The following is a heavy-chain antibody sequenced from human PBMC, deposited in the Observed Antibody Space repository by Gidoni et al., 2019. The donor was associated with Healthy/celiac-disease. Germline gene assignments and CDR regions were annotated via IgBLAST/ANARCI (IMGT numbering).Heavy chain of an antibody. D-gene: IGHD3-3*01. CDR3: AKDLSYYDFWSGSD. Sequence: EVQLLESGGGLVQPVGSLRLSCAASGFTFSSYAMSWVRQAPGKGLGWVSAISGSGGSTYYADSVKGRFTISRDNSKNTLYLQMNSLRAEDTAVYYCAKDLSYYDFWSGSDWGQGTLVTVSS. CDR2: ISGSGGST. CDR1: GFTFSSYA. V-gene: IGHV3-23*01. J-gene: IGHJ4*02.